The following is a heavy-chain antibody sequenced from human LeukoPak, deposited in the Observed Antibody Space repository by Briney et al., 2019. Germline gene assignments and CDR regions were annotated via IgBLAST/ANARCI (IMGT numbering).Heavy chain of an antibody. CDR2: IYSGGST. CDR3: ARGTDYYYYYVMDV. J-gene: IGHJ6*02. V-gene: IGHV3-53*01. Sequence: QPGGSLRLSCAASGFTVSSNYMSWVRQAPGKGLEWVSVIYSGGSTYYADSVKGRFTISRDNSKNTLYLQMNSLRAEDTAVYYCARGTDYYYYYVMDVWGRGTTVTVSS. CDR1: GFTVSSNY.